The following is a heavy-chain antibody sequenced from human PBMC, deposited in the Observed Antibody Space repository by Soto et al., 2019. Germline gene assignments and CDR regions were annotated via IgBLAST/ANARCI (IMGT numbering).Heavy chain of an antibody. CDR1: GYSFANYD. J-gene: IGHJ4*02. Sequence: VNVSCKASGYSFANYDINWVRQATGQGLEWMGWMNPDSGNTGYAQKFQGRVTMTRDTSSSTAYMELSSLRSDDTAVYFCAKTYCNSATCYSGIFDSWGQGTPVTVSS. V-gene: IGHV1-8*01. CDR3: AKTYCNSATCYSGIFDS. CDR2: MNPDSGNT. D-gene: IGHD2-2*02.